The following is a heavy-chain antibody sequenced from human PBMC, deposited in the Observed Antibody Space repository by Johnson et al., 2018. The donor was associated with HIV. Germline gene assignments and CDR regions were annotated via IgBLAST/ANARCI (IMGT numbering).Heavy chain of an antibody. V-gene: IGHV3-7*01. CDR1: GFTFSSYA. Sequence: MLLVESGGGLVQPGGSLRLSCAASGFTFSSYAMHWVRQAPGKGLEWVANIKQDGSEKYYVDSVKGRLTISRDNAKNSLYLQMNSLRAEDTAVYYCAREFGQASSYAFDIWGQGTMVTVSS. D-gene: IGHD3/OR15-3a*01. CDR3: AREFGQASSYAFDI. J-gene: IGHJ3*02. CDR2: IKQDGSEK.